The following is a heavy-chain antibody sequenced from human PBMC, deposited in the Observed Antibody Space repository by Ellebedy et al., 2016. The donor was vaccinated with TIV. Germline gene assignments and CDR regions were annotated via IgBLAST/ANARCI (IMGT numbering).Heavy chain of an antibody. CDR1: GDTVSSDSAT. V-gene: IGHV6-1*01. CDR3: ARRSSRNVMDV. J-gene: IGHJ6*02. CDR2: TYYRSKWYN. D-gene: IGHD6-13*01. Sequence: SQTLSLTCAISGDTVSSDSATWSWIRQSPSRGLEWLGRTYYRSKWYNDYAVSVKSRITINPDTSKNQFSLQLNSVTPEDTAVYYCARRSSRNVMDVWGQGTTVTVPS.